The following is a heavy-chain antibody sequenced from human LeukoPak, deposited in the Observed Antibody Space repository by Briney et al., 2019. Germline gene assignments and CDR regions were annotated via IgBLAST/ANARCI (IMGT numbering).Heavy chain of an antibody. D-gene: IGHD1-26*01. CDR2: IIPILGIA. V-gene: IGHV1-69*04. CDR3: ARVSSGSYSS. J-gene: IGHJ4*02. CDR1: GGTFSSYA. Sequence: GASVKVSCKASGGTFSSYAISWVRQAPGQGLEWMGRIIPILGIANYAQKFQGRVTITADKSTSTAYMELSSLRSEDTAVYYCARVSSGSYSSWRQGTLVTVSS.